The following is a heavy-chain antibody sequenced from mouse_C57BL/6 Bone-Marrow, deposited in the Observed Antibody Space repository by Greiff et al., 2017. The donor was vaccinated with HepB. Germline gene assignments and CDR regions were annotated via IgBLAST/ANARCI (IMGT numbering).Heavy chain of an antibody. CDR3: ARRFTTVGFDY. CDR1: GYTFTDYY. D-gene: IGHD1-1*01. J-gene: IGHJ2*01. CDR2: INPYNGGT. Sequence: VQLQQSGPVLVKPGASVKMSCKASGYTFTDYYMNWVKQSHGKSLEWIGVINPYNGGTSYNQKFKGKATLTVDKSSSTAYMELNSLKSEDSAVYYCARRFTTVGFDYWGQGTTLTVSS. V-gene: IGHV1-19*01.